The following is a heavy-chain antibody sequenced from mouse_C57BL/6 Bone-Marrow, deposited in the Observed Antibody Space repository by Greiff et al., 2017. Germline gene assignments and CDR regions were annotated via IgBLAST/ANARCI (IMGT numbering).Heavy chain of an antibody. J-gene: IGHJ1*03. CDR2: IYPGSGST. D-gene: IGHD2-12*01. Sequence: QVQLHQPGAELVKPGASVKMSCKASGYTFTGYWITWVKQRPGQGLAWIGDIYPGSGSTNYNAKFKSKATLTVDTSSSTAYMQLSSLTSEDSSVYYCERDIYAYFDVWGTGTTVTVSS. CDR3: ERDIYAYFDV. V-gene: IGHV1-55*01. CDR1: GYTFTGYW.